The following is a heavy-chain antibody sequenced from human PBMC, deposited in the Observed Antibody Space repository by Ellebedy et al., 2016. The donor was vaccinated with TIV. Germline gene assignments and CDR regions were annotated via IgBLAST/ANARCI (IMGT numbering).Heavy chain of an antibody. CDR2: INHSGST. V-gene: IGHV4-34*01. CDR3: ARGQRTFDP. Sequence: GSLRLXCAVYGGSFSGYYWSWIRQPPGKGLEWIGEINHSGSTNYNPSLKSRVTISVDTSKNQFSLKLSSVTAADTAVYYCARGQRTFDPWGQGTLVTVSS. J-gene: IGHJ5*02. CDR1: GGSFSGYY. D-gene: IGHD1-14*01.